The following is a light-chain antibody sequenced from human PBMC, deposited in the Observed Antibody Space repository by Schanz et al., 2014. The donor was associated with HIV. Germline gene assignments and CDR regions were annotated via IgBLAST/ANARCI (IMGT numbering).Light chain of an antibody. CDR2: DAS. CDR1: QSVSSY. V-gene: IGKV3-20*01. Sequence: EIVLTQSPGTLSLSPGERATLSCRASQSVSSYLAWYQQKPGQAPRLLIYDASNRATGIPDRFSGSGSGTDFTLTISRLEPEDFAVYYCQQYGSSPTFGQGTKVEIK. J-gene: IGKJ1*01. CDR3: QQYGSSPT.